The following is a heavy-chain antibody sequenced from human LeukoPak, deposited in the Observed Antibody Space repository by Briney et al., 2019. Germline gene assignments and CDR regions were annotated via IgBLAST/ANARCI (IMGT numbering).Heavy chain of an antibody. Sequence: GESLKISCKGSGYSFSDYWIGWVRQMPGKGLELLGIIFPGDSDIKYSPSFQGQVTISADRSISTAYLQWSSLKASDTARYYCARYGLEGCTGGRCYWSFYYYGMDVWGLGTTVTVSS. CDR2: IFPGDSDI. CDR3: ARYGLEGCTGGRCYWSFYYYGMDV. J-gene: IGHJ6*02. V-gene: IGHV5-51*01. D-gene: IGHD2-15*01. CDR1: GYSFSDYW.